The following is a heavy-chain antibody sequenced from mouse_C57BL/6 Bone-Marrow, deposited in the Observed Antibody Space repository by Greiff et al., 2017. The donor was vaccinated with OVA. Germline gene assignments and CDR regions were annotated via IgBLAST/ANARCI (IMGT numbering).Heavy chain of an antibody. CDR3: ARNPLYYYGGDYYAMDY. J-gene: IGHJ4*01. Sequence: DVMLVESGGGLVKPGGSLKLSCAASGFTFSSYAMSWVRQTPEKRLEWVATISDGGSYTYYPDNVKGRFTISRDNAKNNLYLQMSHLKSEDTAMYYCARNPLYYYGGDYYAMDYWGQGTSVTVSS. CDR2: ISDGGSYT. CDR1: GFTFSSYA. D-gene: IGHD1-1*01. V-gene: IGHV5-4*03.